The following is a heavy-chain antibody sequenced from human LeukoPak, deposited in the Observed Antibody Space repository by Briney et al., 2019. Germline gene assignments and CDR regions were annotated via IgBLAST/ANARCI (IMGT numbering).Heavy chain of an antibody. J-gene: IGHJ6*03. Sequence: GGSLRLSCAASGFTFSSFDMHWVRQPTGQGLEWVSTIGTASDTSYPAHMEGRFTLSRDNAKNSVYLQMNSLTAGDTAVYYCARGPPRGKYYYMDVWGKGTMVTVSS. D-gene: IGHD1-1*01. CDR1: GFTFSSFD. V-gene: IGHV3-13*01. CDR3: ARGPPRGKYYYMDV. CDR2: IGTASDT.